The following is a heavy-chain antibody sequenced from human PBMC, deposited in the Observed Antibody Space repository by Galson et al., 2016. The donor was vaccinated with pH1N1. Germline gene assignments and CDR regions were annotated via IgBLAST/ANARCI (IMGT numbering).Heavy chain of an antibody. CDR1: GTSISSGSYY. V-gene: IGHV4-61*09. J-gene: IGHJ4*02. CDR2: IHTSGST. D-gene: IGHD2-2*01. CDR3: ARDRSPARLYY. Sequence: VSGTSISSGSYYWSWIRQPAGKGLEWIGHIHTSGSTNYNPSLKSRVTISLDTSKNQFSLTVSSVTAADTAVYYCARDRSPARLYYWGQGTLVTVSS.